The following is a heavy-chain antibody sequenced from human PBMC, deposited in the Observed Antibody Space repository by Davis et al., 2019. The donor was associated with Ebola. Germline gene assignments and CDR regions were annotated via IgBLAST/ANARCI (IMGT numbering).Heavy chain of an antibody. CDR2: ISYDGSNK. CDR1: GFTFSSYA. D-gene: IGHD3-10*01. V-gene: IGHV3-30-3*01. Sequence: PGGSLRLSCAASGFTFSSYAMHWVRQAPGKGLEWVAVISYDGSNKYYADSVKGRFTISRDNSKNTLYLQMNSLRAEDTAVYYCAREGYAWFGELFPPASRRGGMDVWGQGTTVTVSS. CDR3: AREGYAWFGELFPPASRRGGMDV. J-gene: IGHJ6*02.